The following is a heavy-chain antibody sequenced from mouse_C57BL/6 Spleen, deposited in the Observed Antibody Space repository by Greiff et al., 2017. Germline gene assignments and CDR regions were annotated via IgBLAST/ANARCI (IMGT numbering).Heavy chain of an antibody. J-gene: IGHJ3*01. V-gene: IGHV1-74*01. CDR3: ARGPDGYYVAY. D-gene: IGHD2-3*01. Sequence: QVQLQQPGAELVKPGASVKVSCKASGYTFTSYWMHWVKQRPGQGLEWIGRIHPSDSDTNYNQKFKGKATLSLDKSSSTAYMQLSSLTSEDSAVYYCARGPDGYYVAYWGQGTLVTVSA. CDR1: GYTFTSYW. CDR2: IHPSDSDT.